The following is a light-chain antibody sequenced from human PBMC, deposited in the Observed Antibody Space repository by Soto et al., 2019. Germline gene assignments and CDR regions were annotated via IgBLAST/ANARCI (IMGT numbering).Light chain of an antibody. V-gene: IGKV1-5*01. J-gene: IGKJ4*01. CDR3: QQYSSDSF. CDR2: AAS. CDR1: QSVSIS. Sequence: DIQMTQSPSTLSASVGDRVTITCRASQSVSISLAWYQQKPGKAPKVLIYAASSLDSGVPSRFSGNGSETEFALTINSLQPDDFATYYCQQYSSDSFFGGGTKVEIK.